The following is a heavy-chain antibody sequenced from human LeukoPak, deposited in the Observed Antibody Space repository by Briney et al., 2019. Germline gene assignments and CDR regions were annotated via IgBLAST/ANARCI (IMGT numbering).Heavy chain of an antibody. Sequence: ASVKVSCKASGYTFTNYDINWVRQAPGQGLEWMGWISASNGNTNYAQRLQGRVTVATDTSTSTAYMELRSLRSDDTAVYYCARSSGYDYTPFDYWGQGTLVTVSS. CDR3: ARSSGYDYTPFDY. D-gene: IGHD5-12*01. CDR1: GYTFTNYD. CDR2: ISASNGNT. J-gene: IGHJ4*02. V-gene: IGHV1-18*04.